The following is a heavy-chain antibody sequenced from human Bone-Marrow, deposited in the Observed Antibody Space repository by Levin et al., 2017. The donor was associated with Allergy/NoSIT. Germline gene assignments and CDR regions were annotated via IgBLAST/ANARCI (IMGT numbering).Heavy chain of an antibody. J-gene: IGHJ6*03. CDR1: GFTFSSYA. D-gene: IGHD5-12*01. Sequence: SCAASGFTFSSYAMSWVRQAPGKGLEWVSAISGSGGSTYYADSVKGRFTISRDNSKNTLYLQMNSLRAEDTAVYYCAKDCGYSGYDYYYYMDVWGKGTTVTVSS. CDR2: ISGSGGST. CDR3: AKDCGYSGYDYYYYMDV. V-gene: IGHV3-23*01.